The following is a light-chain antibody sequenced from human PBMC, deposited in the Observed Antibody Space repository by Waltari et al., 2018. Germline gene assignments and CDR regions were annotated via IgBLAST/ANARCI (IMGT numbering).Light chain of an antibody. Sequence: EIVLTQSPATLSLSPGERATLSCRASQSLRRYLAWYQQKPSQAPRLLIYDVSNRATGIPARFSGSGSGTDFTLTISSLEPEDFAVYYCQQRSKWPGTFGQGTRVEIK. J-gene: IGKJ1*01. V-gene: IGKV3-11*01. CDR3: QQRSKWPGT. CDR2: DVS. CDR1: QSLRRY.